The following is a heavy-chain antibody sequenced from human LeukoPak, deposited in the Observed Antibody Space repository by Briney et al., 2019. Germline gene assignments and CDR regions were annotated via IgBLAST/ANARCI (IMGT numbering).Heavy chain of an antibody. V-gene: IGHV4-61*02. CDR2: IYTNGDT. J-gene: IGHJ4*02. CDR1: GGSFSRVGYF. D-gene: IGHD4-17*01. Sequence: PSETLSLTCTVSGGSFSRVGYFWSWIRQPAGKGLEWIGRIYTNGDTNYNPSLKSRVTMSVDTSTNQFSLKLSSVTAADTAVYYCARERRDDYVSFDYWGQGTRVSVSS. CDR3: ARERRDDYVSFDY.